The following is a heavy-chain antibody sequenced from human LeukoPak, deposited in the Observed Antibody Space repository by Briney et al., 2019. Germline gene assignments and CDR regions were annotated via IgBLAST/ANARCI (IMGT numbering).Heavy chain of an antibody. CDR1: GFTFSSYS. CDR3: TRDPLVLAHYFDY. CDR2: ISSSSTVM. Sequence: PGGSLRLSCAASGFTFSSYSMNWVRQAPGKGLEWVSYISSSSTVMYYADSVKGRFTISRDNAKNSLYLQMNSLRDEDTAVYYCTRDPLVLAHYFDYWGQGTLVTVSS. J-gene: IGHJ4*02. V-gene: IGHV3-48*02. D-gene: IGHD6-13*01.